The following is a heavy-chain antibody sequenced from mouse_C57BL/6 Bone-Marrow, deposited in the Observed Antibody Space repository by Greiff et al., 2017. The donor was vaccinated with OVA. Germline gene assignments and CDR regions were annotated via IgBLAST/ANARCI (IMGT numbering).Heavy chain of an antibody. CDR2: ISSGGSYT. V-gene: IGHV5-6*01. Sequence: EVKLVESGGDLVKPGGSLKLSCAASGFTFSSYGMSWVRQTPDKRLEWVATISSGGSYTYYPDSVKGRFTISRDNAKNTLYLQMSSLKSEDTAMYYCARQRGLLFYAMDYWGQGTSVTVSS. CDR3: ARQRGLLFYAMDY. CDR1: GFTFSSYG. D-gene: IGHD1-1*01. J-gene: IGHJ4*01.